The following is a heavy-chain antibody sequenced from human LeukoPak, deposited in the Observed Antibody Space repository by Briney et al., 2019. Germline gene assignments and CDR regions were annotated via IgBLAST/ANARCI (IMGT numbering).Heavy chain of an antibody. V-gene: IGHV4-59*01. D-gene: IGHD6-19*01. CDR2: IYYSGST. J-gene: IGHJ4*02. Sequence: PSETLSLTCTVCDGSISSYYWSWIRQPPGKGLEWIGYIYYSGSTNYNPSLKSRVTISVDTSKNQFSLKLSSVTAADTAVYYCASPSEDSSGWESFDYWGQGTLVTVSS. CDR1: DGSISSYY. CDR3: ASPSEDSSGWESFDY.